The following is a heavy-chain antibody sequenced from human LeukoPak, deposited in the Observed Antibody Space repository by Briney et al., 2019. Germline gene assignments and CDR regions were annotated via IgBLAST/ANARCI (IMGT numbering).Heavy chain of an antibody. J-gene: IGHJ4*02. D-gene: IGHD3-22*01. CDR2: IIPIFGTA. V-gene: IGHV1-69*01. CDR3: ARERLYYYDSSAPFDY. CDR1: GGTFSSYA. Sequence: GSSVKVSCKSSGGTFSSYAISWVRQPPAQGLEWMGGIIPIFGTANYAQKFQGRVTITADESTSTAYMELSSLRSEDTAVYYCARERLYYYDSSAPFDYWGQGTLVTVSS.